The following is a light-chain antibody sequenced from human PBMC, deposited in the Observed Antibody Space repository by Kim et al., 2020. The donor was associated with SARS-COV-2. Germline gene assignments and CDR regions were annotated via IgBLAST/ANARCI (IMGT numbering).Light chain of an antibody. V-gene: IGLV6-57*03. CDR3: QSYDSSNPWV. CDR1: SGSLASNY. CDR2: EDN. J-gene: IGLJ3*02. Sequence: KTLTISCTRSSGSLASNYVQWYQQRPGSAPTTVIYEDNQRPSGVPDRFSGSIDSSSNSASLTISGLKTEDEADYYCQSYDSSNPWVFGGGTQLTVL.